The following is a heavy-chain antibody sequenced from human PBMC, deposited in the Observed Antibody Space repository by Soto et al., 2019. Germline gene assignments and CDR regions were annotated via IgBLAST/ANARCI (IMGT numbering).Heavy chain of an antibody. CDR3: ARSVFGPDDY. CDR1: GFTFSSYD. V-gene: IGHV3-13*01. CDR2: IGTAGDT. J-gene: IGHJ4*02. D-gene: IGHD3-3*01. Sequence: EVQLVESGGGLVQPGGSLTLSCAASGFTFSSYDMHWVRQATGQGLEWVSAIGTAGDTYYTGSVKGRFTISRENAKNSLYLQMNSRRAGDTAVYYGARSVFGPDDYWGQGTLVTVSS.